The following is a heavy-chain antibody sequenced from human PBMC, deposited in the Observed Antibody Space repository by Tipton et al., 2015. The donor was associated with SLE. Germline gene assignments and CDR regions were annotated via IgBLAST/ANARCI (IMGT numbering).Heavy chain of an antibody. D-gene: IGHD6-6*01. J-gene: IGHJ6*02. CDR1: GFILSNYE. V-gene: IGHV3-13*01. CDR2: IGTAGDT. Sequence: SLRLSCAASGFILSNYEMHWVRQPAGKGLEWVSIIGTAGDTYYPGSVKGRFTISRENAKNSLYLQMNSLRAGDTGVYYCVREKYPDGLDVWGLGTTVISSS. CDR3: VREKYPDGLDV.